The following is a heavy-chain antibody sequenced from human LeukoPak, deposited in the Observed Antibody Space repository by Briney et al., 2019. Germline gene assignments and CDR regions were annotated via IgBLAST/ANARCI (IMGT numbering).Heavy chain of an antibody. D-gene: IGHD6-13*01. CDR3: ATIVAAAARGFFDY. CDR2: IYYSGST. V-gene: IGHV4-39*01. CDR1: GGSISSSTYY. J-gene: IGHJ4*02. Sequence: SETLSLTCTVSGGSISSSTYYWGWIRQPPGQGLEYIGSIYYSGSTYYNPSLKSRVTMAVDTPKNQFSLKLSSVTAADTAVYYCATIVAAAARGFFDYWVQGTLVTVSS.